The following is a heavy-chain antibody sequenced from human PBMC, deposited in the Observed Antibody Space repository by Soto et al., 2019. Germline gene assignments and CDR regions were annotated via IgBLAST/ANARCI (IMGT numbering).Heavy chain of an antibody. CDR3: ARELVATVYHYYSCMDV. V-gene: IGHV3-21*01. J-gene: IGHJ6*02. CDR2: ISSSSIYI. CDR1: GFTFSSYS. Sequence: GGSLRLSCAASGFTFSSYSMNWVRQAPGKGLEWVSSISSSSIYIYYADSVKGRFTISRDNAKNSLYLQMNSLRAEDTAVYYCARELVATVYHYYSCMDVWGQGNKVTVS. D-gene: IGHD5-12*01.